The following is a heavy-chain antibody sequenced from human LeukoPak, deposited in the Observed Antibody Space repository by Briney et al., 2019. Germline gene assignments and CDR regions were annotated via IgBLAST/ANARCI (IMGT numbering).Heavy chain of an antibody. CDR3: ARDYFAGGWMVDAFDI. J-gene: IGHJ3*02. CDR1: GGTFSSYA. V-gene: IGHV1-69*05. D-gene: IGHD6-19*01. Sequence: SVKVSCKASGGTFSSYAISWVRQAPGQGLEWMGGIIPIFGTANYAQRFQGRVTITTDESASTAYMELSSLRSEDTAVYYCARDYFAGGWMVDAFDIWGQGTMVTVSS. CDR2: IIPIFGTA.